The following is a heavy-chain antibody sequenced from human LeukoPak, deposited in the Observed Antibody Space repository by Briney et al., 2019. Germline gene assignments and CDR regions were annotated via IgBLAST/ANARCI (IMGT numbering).Heavy chain of an antibody. J-gene: IGHJ3*02. V-gene: IGHV4-39*01. Sequence: SETLSLTCTVSGGSISSSSYYWGWIRQPPGKGLEWIGSIYYSGSTNYNPSLKSRVTISVDTSKNQFSLKLSSVTAADTAVYYCARHERESYDSSGYLAFDIWGQGTMVTVSS. CDR2: IYYSGST. CDR1: GGSISSSSYY. D-gene: IGHD3-22*01. CDR3: ARHERESYDSSGYLAFDI.